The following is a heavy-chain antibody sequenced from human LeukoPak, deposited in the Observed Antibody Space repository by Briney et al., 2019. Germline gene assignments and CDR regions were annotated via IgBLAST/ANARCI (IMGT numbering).Heavy chain of an antibody. CDR1: GYTFSSYG. J-gene: IGHJ6*03. CDR3: ARGSTQRSDYYYYYMDV. CDR2: IIPIFDTT. Sequence: SVKVSCKASGYTFSSYGISWVRQAPGQGLEWMGGIIPIFDTTNYAQKFQGRVSITADKSTSTAYMELSSLRSEDTAVYYCARGSTQRSDYYYYYMDVWGKGTTVTVSS. V-gene: IGHV1-69*06. D-gene: IGHD5/OR15-5a*01.